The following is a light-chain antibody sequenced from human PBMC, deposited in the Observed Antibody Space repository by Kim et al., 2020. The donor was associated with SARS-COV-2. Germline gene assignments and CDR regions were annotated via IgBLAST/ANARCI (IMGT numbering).Light chain of an antibody. CDR2: DAS. CDR3: QQYGSSPPLT. CDR1: QSVTSNY. Sequence: SPGERATLSCSASQSVTSNYLVWYQQKPDQTPRLLIYDASRRATGIPDRFSGSGSGTDFTLTISRLEPEDFAVYYCQQYGSSPPLTFGQGTKLEI. V-gene: IGKV3-20*01. J-gene: IGKJ2*01.